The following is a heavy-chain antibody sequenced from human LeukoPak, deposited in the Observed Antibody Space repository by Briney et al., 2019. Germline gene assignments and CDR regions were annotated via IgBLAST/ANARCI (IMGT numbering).Heavy chain of an antibody. Sequence: PGGSLRLSCAASGFTFSSYAMSWVRQAPGKGLEWVSAISGSGGSTYYADSVKGRFTISRDNSKNTLYLQMNSLRAEDTAVYYCAKTRGLYDSSLAGDYWGQGTLVTVSS. J-gene: IGHJ4*02. V-gene: IGHV3-23*01. CDR2: ISGSGGST. CDR3: AKTRGLYDSSLAGDY. CDR1: GFTFSSYA. D-gene: IGHD3-22*01.